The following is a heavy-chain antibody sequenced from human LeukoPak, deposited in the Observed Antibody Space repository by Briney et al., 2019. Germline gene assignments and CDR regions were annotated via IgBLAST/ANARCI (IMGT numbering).Heavy chain of an antibody. D-gene: IGHD3-9*01. CDR2: IIPIFGAA. CDR1: GGTFSSYA. CDR3: ARVELRYFDWSLGMDV. J-gene: IGHJ6*04. V-gene: IGHV1-69*06. Sequence: SVKVSCKASGGTFSSYAISWVRQAPGQGLEWMGGIIPIFGAANYAQKFQGRVTITADKSTSTAYMELSSLRSEDTAVYYCARVELRYFDWSLGMDVWGKGTTVTVSS.